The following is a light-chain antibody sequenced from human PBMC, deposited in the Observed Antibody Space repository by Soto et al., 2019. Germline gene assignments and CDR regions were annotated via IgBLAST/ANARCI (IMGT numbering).Light chain of an antibody. CDR2: DVN. CDR3: ASYTRTTTLV. CDR1: ISDIGGYNF. V-gene: IGLV2-14*01. Sequence: QSALTQPASVSGSPGQSITISCTGTISDIGGYNFISWYQHHPGKAPKLVIYDVNNRPSGISYRFSGSKSGNTASLPISGLQAEYEADYYCASYTRTTTLVFGGGTTLTVL. J-gene: IGLJ2*01.